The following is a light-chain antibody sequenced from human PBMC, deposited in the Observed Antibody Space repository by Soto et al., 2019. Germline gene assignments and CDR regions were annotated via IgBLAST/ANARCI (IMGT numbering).Light chain of an antibody. Sequence: EIVLRQSPATLSLSPGERATLSCWASHSVSNSFAWYHQQRGQAPRLLIDDAADRAAGGPGRICGSGSGTEFTLTISSLVPEDFAVYYCQQRSKWSPITFGQGTRLEIK. V-gene: IGKV3-11*01. CDR3: QQRSKWSPIT. J-gene: IGKJ5*01. CDR2: DAA. CDR1: HSVSNS.